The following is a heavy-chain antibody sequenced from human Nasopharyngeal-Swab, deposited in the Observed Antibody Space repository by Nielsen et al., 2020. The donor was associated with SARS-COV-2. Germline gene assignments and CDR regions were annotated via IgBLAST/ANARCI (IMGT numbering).Heavy chain of an antibody. D-gene: IGHD4-17*01. CDR3: AKDIYGWAFDV. V-gene: IGHV3-23*01. Sequence: GESLKISCAATGFTFSSYWMSWVRQAPGKGLEWVSGIGGDENTHYANSARGRFTISRDNSKNTLYLQMNSLRAEDTALYFCAKDIYGWAFDVWGQGTRVTVSP. CDR2: IGGDENT. J-gene: IGHJ3*01. CDR1: GFTFSSYW.